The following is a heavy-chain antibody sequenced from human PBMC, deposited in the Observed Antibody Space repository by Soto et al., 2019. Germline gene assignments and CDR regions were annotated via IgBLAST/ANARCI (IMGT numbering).Heavy chain of an antibody. CDR2: INAGNGNT. CDR1: GYTFTSYA. J-gene: IGHJ5*02. CDR3: ARVYPSDTRYGYVGNNWFDP. Sequence: ASVKVSCKASGYTFTSYAMHWVRQAPGQRLEWMGWINAGNGNTNYAQKLQGRVTMTTDTSTSTAYMELRSLRSDDTAVYYCARVYPSDTRYGYVGNNWFDPWGQGTLVNVSS. D-gene: IGHD5-18*01. V-gene: IGHV1-3*01.